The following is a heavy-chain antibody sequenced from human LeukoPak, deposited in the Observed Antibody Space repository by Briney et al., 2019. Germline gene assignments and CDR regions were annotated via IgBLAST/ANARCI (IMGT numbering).Heavy chain of an antibody. J-gene: IGHJ4*02. CDR1: GLTFSNYA. CDR2: ISGSGGGT. Sequence: GGTLRISCAAAGLTFSNYAMSWVRQAPGKGLEWVSIISGSGGGTRYADSVKGRFTMSRDNSKNTLYLQMNRLSAEDTAVYYCAKPSGSGSYYSFFNYWGQGTLVTVSS. D-gene: IGHD3-10*01. CDR3: AKPSGSGSYYSFFNY. V-gene: IGHV3-23*01.